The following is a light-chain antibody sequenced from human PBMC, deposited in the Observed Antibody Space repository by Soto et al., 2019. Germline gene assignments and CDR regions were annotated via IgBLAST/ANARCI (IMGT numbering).Light chain of an antibody. V-gene: IGLV1-40*01. CDR2: GNS. CDR1: SSNIGAGYD. CDR3: QSYDSRLSAVV. J-gene: IGLJ2*01. Sequence: QSVLAQPPSVSGAPGQRVTISCTWSSSNIGAGYDVHWYQQLPGTVPKVLIYGNSNRPSGVPDRFSGSKSGTSASLAITGLEAEDEADYYVQSYDSRLSAVVFGGGTKLTVL.